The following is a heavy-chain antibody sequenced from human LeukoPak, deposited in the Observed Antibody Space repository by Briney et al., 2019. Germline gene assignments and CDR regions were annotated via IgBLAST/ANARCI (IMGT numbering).Heavy chain of an antibody. D-gene: IGHD2-21*01. Sequence: PRGSLRLSCAASGFTFRNYAMSWVGPAPGKGLGWDSGIHGDASGTFYPESVKGRFTISRDNSTDTLHLQRNSLRPEHTAMYYCAKDFTSGDGQWEVHFWGQGTLVTVSS. V-gene: IGHV3-23*01. J-gene: IGHJ4*02. CDR1: GFTFRNYA. CDR2: IHGDASGT. CDR3: AKDFTSGDGQWEVHF.